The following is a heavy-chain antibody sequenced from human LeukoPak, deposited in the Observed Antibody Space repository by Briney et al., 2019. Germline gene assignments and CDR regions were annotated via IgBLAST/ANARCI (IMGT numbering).Heavy chain of an antibody. Sequence: PSETLSLTCAVYGGPFSGYYWSWIRQPPGKGLEGSGEINHSGSTNYNPSLKSRVTISVDTSKNQFSLKLSSGTAADTAVYYCARYPKSSYYYYGMDVWGQGTTVTVSS. CDR1: GGPFSGYY. CDR2: INHSGST. CDR3: ARYPKSSYYYYGMDV. V-gene: IGHV4-34*01. J-gene: IGHJ6*02.